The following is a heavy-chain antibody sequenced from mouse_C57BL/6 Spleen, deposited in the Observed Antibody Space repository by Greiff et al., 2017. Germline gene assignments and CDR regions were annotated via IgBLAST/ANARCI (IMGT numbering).Heavy chain of an antibody. CDR2: IHPNSGST. V-gene: IGHV1-64*01. J-gene: IGHJ3*01. Sequence: QVQLQQPGAELVKPGASVKLSCKASGYTFTSYWMHWVKQRPGQGLEWIGMIHPNSGSTNYNEKFKSKATLTVANSSSTAYIQRCSLTSEDSAVYYCAREDYSNPAWFAYWGQGTLVTVSA. D-gene: IGHD2-5*01. CDR3: AREDYSNPAWFAY. CDR1: GYTFTSYW.